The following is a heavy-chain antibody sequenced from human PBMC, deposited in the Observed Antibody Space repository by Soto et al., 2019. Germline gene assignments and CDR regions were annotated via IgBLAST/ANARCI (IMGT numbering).Heavy chain of an antibody. J-gene: IGHJ4*02. D-gene: IGHD5-18*01. Sequence: EVQLVESGGGLVQPGRSLRLSCAASGFTFDDYAMHWVRQAPGKGLEWVSGISGNSGSIGYADSVKGRFTISRDNAKNSLYLQMNSLRAEDTALYYCAKDVDTAMVALDYWGQGTLVTVSS. V-gene: IGHV3-9*01. CDR1: GFTFDDYA. CDR2: ISGNSGSI. CDR3: AKDVDTAMVALDY.